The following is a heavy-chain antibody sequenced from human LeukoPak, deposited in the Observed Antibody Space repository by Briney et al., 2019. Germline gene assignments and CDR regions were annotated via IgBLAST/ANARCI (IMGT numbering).Heavy chain of an antibody. CDR2: INHSGST. J-gene: IGHJ4*02. CDR3: ARGGYSYGEDY. V-gene: IGHV4-34*01. Sequence: PSETLSLTCAVYGGSFSGYYWRWIRQPPGKGLGWIGEINHSGSTNYNPSLKSRVTISVDTSKNQFSLKLSSVTAADTAVYYYARGGYSYGEDYWGQGTLVTVSS. CDR1: GGSFSGYY. D-gene: IGHD5-18*01.